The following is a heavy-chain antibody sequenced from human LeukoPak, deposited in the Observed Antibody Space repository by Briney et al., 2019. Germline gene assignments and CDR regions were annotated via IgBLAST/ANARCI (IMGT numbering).Heavy chain of an antibody. D-gene: IGHD4-17*01. CDR2: ISSSSSYI. J-gene: IGHJ4*02. CDR3: ARGFGTVTTWH. V-gene: IGHV3-11*06. CDR1: GFTFSDYY. Sequence: GGSLRLSCVASGFTFSDYYMSWIRQAPGKGLEWVSSISSSSSYIYYADSVKGRFTISRDNAKNSLYLQMNSLRAEDTAEYYCARGFGTVTTWHWGQGTLVTVSS.